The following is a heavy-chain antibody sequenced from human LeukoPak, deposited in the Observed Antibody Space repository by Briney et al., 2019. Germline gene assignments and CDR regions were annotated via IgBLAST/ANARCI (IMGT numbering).Heavy chain of an antibody. D-gene: IGHD3-22*01. J-gene: IGHJ4*02. Sequence: GGSLRLSCAASGFTFSSYGIHWVRQAPGKGLEWVAFIRYDGSNKYYADSVKGRFTISRDNSKNTLYLQMNSLRAEDTAVYYCANPGPSNYYYDSSGWNWGQGTLVTVSS. CDR3: ANPGPSNYYYDSSGWN. V-gene: IGHV3-30*02. CDR1: GFTFSSYG. CDR2: IRYDGSNK.